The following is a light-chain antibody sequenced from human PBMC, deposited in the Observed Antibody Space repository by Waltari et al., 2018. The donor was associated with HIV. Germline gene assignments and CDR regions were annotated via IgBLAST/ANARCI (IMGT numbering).Light chain of an antibody. CDR3: QQYYSTPYT. CDR1: QSVLYSSNNKNY. J-gene: IGKJ2*01. Sequence: DIVMPQSPDSLAVSLGERVTINCKSSQSVLYSSNNKNYLAWYQQKPGQPPKLLIYWASTRESGVPDRFSGSGSGTDFTLTISSLQAEDVAVYYCQQYYSTPYTFGQGTKLEIK. CDR2: WAS. V-gene: IGKV4-1*01.